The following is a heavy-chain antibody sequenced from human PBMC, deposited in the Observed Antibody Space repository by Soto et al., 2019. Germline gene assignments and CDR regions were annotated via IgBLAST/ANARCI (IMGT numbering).Heavy chain of an antibody. J-gene: IGHJ6*02. CDR2: INHSGST. Sequence: SETLSLTCAVYGGSFSGYYWSWIRQPPGKGLEWIGEINHSGSTNYNPSLKSRVTISVDTSKNQFSLKLSSVTAADTAVYYCARTAYYDILTGYYTRPYYYGMDVWGQGTTVT. V-gene: IGHV4-34*01. CDR3: ARTAYYDILTGYYTRPYYYGMDV. D-gene: IGHD3-9*01. CDR1: GGSFSGYY.